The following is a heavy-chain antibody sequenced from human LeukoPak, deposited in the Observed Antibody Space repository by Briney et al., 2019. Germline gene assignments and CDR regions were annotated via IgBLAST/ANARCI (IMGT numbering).Heavy chain of an antibody. V-gene: IGHV3-53*05. J-gene: IGHJ3*02. CDR1: GFTASSNY. D-gene: IGHD2-21*02. CDR3: ARDRGDADDAFDI. CDR2: IYSGGST. Sequence: GGSLRLSCAASGFTASSNYMSWVRHAPGKGLEWVSVIYSGGSTYYADSVKGRFTISRDNSKNTLYLQMNSLRAEDTAVYYCARDRGDADDAFDIWGQGTMVTVSS.